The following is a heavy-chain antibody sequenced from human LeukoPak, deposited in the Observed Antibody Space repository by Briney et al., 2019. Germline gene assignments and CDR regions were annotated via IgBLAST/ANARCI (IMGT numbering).Heavy chain of an antibody. CDR3: ARSDGYGLVGI. CDR1: GGSISSYY. J-gene: IGHJ3*02. D-gene: IGHD3-10*01. CDR2: IYYSGST. V-gene: IGHV4-59*01. Sequence: PSETLSLTCTVSGGSISSYYWSWIRQPPGKGLEWIGYIYYSGSTNYNPSLKSRVPISVDTSKNQFSLKLSSVTAADTAVYYCARSDGYGLVGIWGQGTMVTVSS.